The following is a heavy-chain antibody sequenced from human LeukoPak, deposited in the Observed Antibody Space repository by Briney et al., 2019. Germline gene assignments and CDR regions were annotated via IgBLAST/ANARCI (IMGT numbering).Heavy chain of an antibody. CDR3: VKDETGSSWYN. CDR1: GFIFSSYY. V-gene: IGHV3-23*01. J-gene: IGHJ4*02. D-gene: IGHD6-13*01. Sequence: GGSLRLSCAASGFIFSSYYMSWVRQAPGKGLELVSAIGGSGTGTHYADSVKGRFTISRDNSKNTLYLQMNSLRAEDTAIYYCVKDETGSSWYNWGQGTLVTVSP. CDR2: IGGSGTGT.